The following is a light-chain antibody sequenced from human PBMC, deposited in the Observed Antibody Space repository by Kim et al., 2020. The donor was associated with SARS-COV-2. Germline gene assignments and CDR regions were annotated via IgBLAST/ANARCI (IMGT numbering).Light chain of an antibody. CDR3: AAWDDSLNGPL. Sequence: QSVLTQPPSASGTPWQRVTISCSGSSSNIGSNTVNWYQQLPGTAPKLLIYSNNQRPSGVPDRFSGSKSGTSASLAISGLQSEDEADYYCAAWDDSLNGPLFGGGTQLTVL. CDR1: SSNIGSNT. J-gene: IGLJ2*01. V-gene: IGLV1-44*01. CDR2: SNN.